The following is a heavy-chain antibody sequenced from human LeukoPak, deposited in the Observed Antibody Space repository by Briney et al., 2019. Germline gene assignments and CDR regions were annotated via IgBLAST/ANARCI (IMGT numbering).Heavy chain of an antibody. V-gene: IGHV1-69*04. J-gene: IGHJ4*02. CDR1: GGTFSSYA. D-gene: IGHD4-23*01. Sequence: VASVKVSCKASGGTFSSYAISWVRQAPGQGLEWMGRIISILGIANYAQKFQGRVTITADKSTSTAYMELSSLRSEDTAVYYCARHDYGGNRLYYFDYWGQGTLVTVSS. CDR3: ARHDYGGNRLYYFDY. CDR2: IISILGIA.